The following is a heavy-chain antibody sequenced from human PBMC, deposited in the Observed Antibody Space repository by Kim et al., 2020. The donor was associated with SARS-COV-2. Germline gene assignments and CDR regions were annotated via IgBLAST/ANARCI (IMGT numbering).Heavy chain of an antibody. V-gene: IGHV3-11*03. Sequence: DSVKGRFTIYRDNAKISLYLQMNSLKDEDAAVYYCASVPSGSSSWYWFDPWGQGTLVTVSS. J-gene: IGHJ5*02. CDR3: ASVPSGSSSWYWFDP. D-gene: IGHD6-13*01.